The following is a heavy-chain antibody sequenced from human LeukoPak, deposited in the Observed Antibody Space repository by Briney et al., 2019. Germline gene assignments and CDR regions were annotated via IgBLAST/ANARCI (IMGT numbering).Heavy chain of an antibody. D-gene: IGHD3-3*01. Sequence: PRGSPRLSCVASGITFSSYDMSWVRQAPGKGLEWISAISDRGKTEYADSVKGRFTISRDNSKNTLYLQLSSLRADDTAIYYCAKLPTIFGVADSFDIWGQGTLVTVSS. CDR3: AKLPTIFGVADSFDI. CDR2: ISDRGKT. CDR1: GITFSSYD. J-gene: IGHJ3*02. V-gene: IGHV3-23*01.